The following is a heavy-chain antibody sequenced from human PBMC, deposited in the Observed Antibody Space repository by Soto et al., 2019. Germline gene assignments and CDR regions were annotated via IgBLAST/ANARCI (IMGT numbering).Heavy chain of an antibody. CDR1: GFALTTYT. J-gene: IGHJ4*02. CDR3: VREDGVVGASSAFDS. CDR2: INGRSNYK. Sequence: GGSLRLSCVASGFALTTYTMNWVGQAPGTGPEWVSSINGRSNYKYYSDSVKGRFTVSRDNAQNSLFLQMSRLGPEDTAVYYCVREDGVVGASSAFDSWGQGTLVTVSS. D-gene: IGHD1-26*01. V-gene: IGHV3-21*01.